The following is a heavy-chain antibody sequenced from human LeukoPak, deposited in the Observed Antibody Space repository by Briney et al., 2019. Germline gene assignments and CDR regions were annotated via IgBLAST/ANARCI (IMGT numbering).Heavy chain of an antibody. Sequence: GGSLRLPCAASGFTYSTYTMAWVRQGPGGGLEWVSGISGNGAFTYYADSVKGRFAISRDNSKSTLYLQMNSLRVEDTAVYYCAKDFGRNLGGPGYWGRGTLVTVSS. V-gene: IGHV3-23*01. CDR1: GFTYSTYT. J-gene: IGHJ4*02. CDR3: AKDFGRNLGGPGY. CDR2: ISGNGAFT. D-gene: IGHD3-10*01.